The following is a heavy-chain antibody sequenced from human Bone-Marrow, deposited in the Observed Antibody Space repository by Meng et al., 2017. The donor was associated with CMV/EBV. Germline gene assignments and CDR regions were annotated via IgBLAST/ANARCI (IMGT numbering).Heavy chain of an antibody. CDR1: GFTFSSYW. CDR2: INSDGSAT. Sequence: GGSFRLSCAASGFTFSSYWMHWVRQAPGKGLVWVSRINSDGSATSYADSVKGRFTISRDNAKNTLYLQMNSLRVEDTAVYYCARYCSSTSCLSLFDLWGLGTLVTVSS. V-gene: IGHV3-74*01. J-gene: IGHJ2*01. CDR3: ARYCSSTSCLSLFDL. D-gene: IGHD2-2*01.